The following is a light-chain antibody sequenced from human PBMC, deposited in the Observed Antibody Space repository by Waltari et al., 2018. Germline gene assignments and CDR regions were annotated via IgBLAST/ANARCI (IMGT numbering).Light chain of an antibody. CDR2: GAS. J-gene: IGKJ1*01. Sequence: EIVLTQSPGPLSLSPGERATPSCRASQSVGRTLTWYQQKPGQAPRLLIYGASSRATDIPDRFSGSGSGTDFSLTISRLEPEDFAVYYCQHYVRLPVTFGQGTKVEIK. CDR3: QHYVRLPVT. V-gene: IGKV3-20*01. CDR1: QSVGRT.